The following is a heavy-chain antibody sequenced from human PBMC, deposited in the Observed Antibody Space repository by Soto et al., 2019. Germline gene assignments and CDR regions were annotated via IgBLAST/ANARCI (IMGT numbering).Heavy chain of an antibody. CDR1: GGTFSSYT. CDR3: ARDGPRSYGGGDCDDAFDI. Sequence: QVQLVQSGAEVKKPGSSVKVSCKASGGTFSSYTISWVRQAPGQGLEWMGRIIPILGIANYAQKFQGRVTITADKSTSTAYMELSSLRSEDTAVYYCARDGPRSYGGGDCDDAFDIWGQGTMVTVSS. V-gene: IGHV1-69*08. D-gene: IGHD2-21*02. J-gene: IGHJ3*02. CDR2: IIPILGIA.